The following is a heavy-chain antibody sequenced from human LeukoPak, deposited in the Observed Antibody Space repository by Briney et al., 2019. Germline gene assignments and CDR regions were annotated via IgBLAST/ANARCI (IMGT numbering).Heavy chain of an antibody. CDR3: ARDLGYGYFDY. CDR1: GYSISSGYY. V-gene: IGHV4-38-2*02. D-gene: IGHD5-18*01. CDR2: IYQSGTT. J-gene: IGHJ4*02. Sequence: PSETLSLTCTVSGYSISSGYYWGWIRQPPGKGLEWIGTIYQSGTTYYNPSLKSRVTISVDTSKNQFSLNLNSVTAADTAVYSCARDLGYGYFDYWGQGTLVTVSS.